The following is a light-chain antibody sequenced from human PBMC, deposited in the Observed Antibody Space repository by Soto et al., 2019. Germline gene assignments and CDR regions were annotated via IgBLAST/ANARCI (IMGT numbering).Light chain of an antibody. V-gene: IGLV2-14*03. CDR2: DVS. J-gene: IGLJ1*01. CDR3: SSYTTSNTRQIV. Sequence: QSVLTQPASVSGSPGQSITISCTGTSSDVGGYNYVSWYQHHPGKAPKLIIYDVSNRPSGVSNRFSGSKSGNTASLTISGLQPEDEADYYCSSYTTSNTRQIVFGIGTQVTVL. CDR1: SSDVGGYNY.